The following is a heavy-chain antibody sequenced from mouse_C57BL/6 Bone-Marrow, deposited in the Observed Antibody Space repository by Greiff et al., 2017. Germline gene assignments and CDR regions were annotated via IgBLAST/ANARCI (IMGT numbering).Heavy chain of an antibody. CDR3: AREYGNLCWYCDV. V-gene: IGHV3-5*01. CDR1: GISITTGNYR. CDR2: IYYSGTI. Sequence: VQLKESGPGLVKPSQTVFLTCTVTGISITTGNYRWSWIRQFPGNKLEWIGYIYYSGTITYNPSLTSRTTITRDTPKNQFFLEMNSLTAEDTATYYCAREYGNLCWYCDVWGTGTTVTVSS. D-gene: IGHD2-1*01. J-gene: IGHJ1*03.